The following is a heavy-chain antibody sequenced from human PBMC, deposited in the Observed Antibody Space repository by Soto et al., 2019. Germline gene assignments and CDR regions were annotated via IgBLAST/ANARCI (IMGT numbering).Heavy chain of an antibody. J-gene: IGHJ1*01. CDR1: GYTFTSYA. CDR3: ARDSGESFYFQH. Sequence: ASVKVSCKASGYTFTSYAMHWVRQAPGQRLEWMGWINAGNGNTKYSQKFQGRVTITRDTSASTAYMELSSLRSEDTAVYYCARDSGESFYFQHWGQSTLVTVSS. CDR2: INAGNGNT. V-gene: IGHV1-3*01. D-gene: IGHD3-10*01.